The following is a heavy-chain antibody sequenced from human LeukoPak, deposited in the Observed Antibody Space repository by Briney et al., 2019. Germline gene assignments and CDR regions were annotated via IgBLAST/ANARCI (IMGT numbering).Heavy chain of an antibody. D-gene: IGHD3-9*01. Sequence: SETLSLTCTVSGGSISSYYWSWIQQPPGKGLEWIGYIYYSGSTNYNPSLKSRVTISVDTSKNQFSLKLSSVTAADTAVYYCAGGRYYDIFNPRGQGTLVTVSS. CDR1: GGSISSYY. CDR3: AGGRYYDIFNP. V-gene: IGHV4-59*08. J-gene: IGHJ5*02. CDR2: IYYSGST.